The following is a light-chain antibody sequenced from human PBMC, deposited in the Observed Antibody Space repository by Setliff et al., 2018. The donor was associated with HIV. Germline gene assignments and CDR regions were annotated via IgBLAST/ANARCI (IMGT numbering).Light chain of an antibody. Sequence: SALTQPASVSGSPGQSITISCTGTSSDIGGYKSVSWYQQHPGKAPKLMIYDVSNRPSGVSNRFSGSKSGNTASLTISGFQAEDEADYYCSSYTSSTPLYVFGNGTKVTVL. J-gene: IGLJ1*01. CDR2: DVS. V-gene: IGLV2-14*03. CDR3: SSYTSSTPLYV. CDR1: SSDIGGYKS.